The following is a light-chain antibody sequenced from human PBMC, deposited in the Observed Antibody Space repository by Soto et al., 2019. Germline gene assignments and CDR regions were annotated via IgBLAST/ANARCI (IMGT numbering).Light chain of an antibody. CDR2: EVS. Sequence: QSVLTQPASVSGSPGQSITISCTGTSSDVGGYNYVSWYQQHPGKAPKLMIYEVSNRPSGVSNRFSGSKSGNTASLTISGXXAEDEADYYCSSYTSSSIDYVFGTGTKLTVL. V-gene: IGLV2-14*01. CDR3: SSYTSSSIDYV. J-gene: IGLJ1*01. CDR1: SSDVGGYNY.